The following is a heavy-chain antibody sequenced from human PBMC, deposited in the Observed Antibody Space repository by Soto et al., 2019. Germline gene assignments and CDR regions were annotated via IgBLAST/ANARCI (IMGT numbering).Heavy chain of an antibody. CDR1: GYTFTSYD. V-gene: IGHV1-8*01. Sequence: GASVKVSCKASGYTFTSYDINWVRQATGQGLEWMGWMNPNSGNTGYAQKFQGRVTMTRNTSISTAYMELSSLRSEDTAVYYCATTPSRDIVVVPAAVPKPFYYYYYMDVWGKGTTVTVSS. J-gene: IGHJ6*03. CDR2: MNPNSGNT. D-gene: IGHD2-2*01. CDR3: ATTPSRDIVVVPAAVPKPFYYYYYMDV.